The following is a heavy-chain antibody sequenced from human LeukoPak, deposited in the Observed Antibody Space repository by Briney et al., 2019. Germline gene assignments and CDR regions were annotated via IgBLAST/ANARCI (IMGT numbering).Heavy chain of an antibody. D-gene: IGHD1-20*01. CDR3: LRDLNWSLDQ. J-gene: IGHJ4*02. CDR1: GFTFSNYM. V-gene: IGHV3-74*01. Sequence: GGSLRLSCAASGFTFSNYMMHWVRQAPGKGLVWVSRTKSDGITITYADSVKGRFTISRDNAKNTLYLQMNSLRAEDTAVYYCLRDLNWSLDQWGQGTLVTVSS. CDR2: TKSDGITI.